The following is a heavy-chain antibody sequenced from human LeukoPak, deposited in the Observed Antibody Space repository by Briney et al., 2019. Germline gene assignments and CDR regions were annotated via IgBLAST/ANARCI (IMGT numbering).Heavy chain of an antibody. CDR2: ISASGTTI. J-gene: IGHJ4*02. Sequence: PGGSLRLSCAASGFTFSSYEMNWVRQAPGKGLEWVSYISASGTTIQYADSVKGRFTISRGNAKNSLYVQMSGLRAEDTAVYYCATNSGRYRFFDYWGQGTLVTVSS. V-gene: IGHV3-48*03. CDR1: GFTFSSYE. D-gene: IGHD6-19*01. CDR3: ATNSGRYRFFDY.